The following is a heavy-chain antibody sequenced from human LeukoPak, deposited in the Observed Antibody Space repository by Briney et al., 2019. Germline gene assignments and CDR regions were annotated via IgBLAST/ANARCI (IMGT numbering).Heavy chain of an antibody. CDR1: GLTVRSNY. Sequence: GGSLRLSCAASGLTVRSNYMSWVRQAPGKGLEWVSVIYSGGSTYYADSVKGRFTISRDNSKNTLYLQMNSLRAEDTAVYYCARRNFDYWGQGTLVTVSS. CDR2: IYSGGST. J-gene: IGHJ4*02. CDR3: ARRNFDY. V-gene: IGHV3-66*02.